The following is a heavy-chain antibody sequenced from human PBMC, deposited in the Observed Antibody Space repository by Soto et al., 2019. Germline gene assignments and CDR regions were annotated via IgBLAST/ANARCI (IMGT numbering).Heavy chain of an antibody. Sequence: QVQLQESGPGLVKASRTLSLTCTVSGGSIDSGGYYWSWIRQHPGKGLEWIGYIYYSGSTYYNPSLKSRVTISLDTSKQQFSLRLSSVTAADTAMYYCARVAQEALGWFDPWGQGTLVTVSS. CDR3: ARVAQEALGWFDP. CDR1: GGSIDSGGYY. J-gene: IGHJ5*02. CDR2: IYYSGST. V-gene: IGHV4-31*03. D-gene: IGHD3-16*01.